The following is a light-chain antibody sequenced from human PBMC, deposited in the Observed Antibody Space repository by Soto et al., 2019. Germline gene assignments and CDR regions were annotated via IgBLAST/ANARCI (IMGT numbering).Light chain of an antibody. CDR3: QQFGSSPPRYT. CDR2: GTS. J-gene: IGKJ2*01. V-gene: IGKV3-20*01. Sequence: EIVLTQSPGTLSLSPGERATLSCRASQSLSSNYLTWYQQKPGQAPRLLIYGTSSRTTGIPDRFSGSGSGTDFTLTISRVEPEDFAVYYCQQFGSSPPRYTFGQGTKLEMK. CDR1: QSLSSNY.